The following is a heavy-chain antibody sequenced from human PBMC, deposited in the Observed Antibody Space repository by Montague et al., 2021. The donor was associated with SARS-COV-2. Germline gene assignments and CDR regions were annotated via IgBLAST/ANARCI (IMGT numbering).Heavy chain of an antibody. CDR3: ARWDPQTLTLIGLRGKSGSDS. CDR2: INHSGTT. D-gene: IGHD4-23*01. V-gene: IGHV4-34*01. J-gene: IGHJ5*01. Sequence: SETLSLTCAVYGGSFSGYYWTWIRQSPGKGLEWISEINHSGTTNYNFNPSLSSRVTISVDTSKNQFSLKLSSVTAADTGVYYCARWDPQTLTLIGLRGKSGSDSWGQGTLVTVSS. CDR1: GGSFSGYY.